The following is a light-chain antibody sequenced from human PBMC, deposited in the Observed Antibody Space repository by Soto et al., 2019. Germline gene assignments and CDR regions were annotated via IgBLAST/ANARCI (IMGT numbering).Light chain of an antibody. CDR1: QGIGKY. V-gene: IGKV1-27*01. CDR2: AAS. CDR3: QRYNSGPRT. Sequence: DIQMTQSPSSLSASVGDRVTITCRASQGIGKYLAWYHQKSGKSPQLLIYAASTLHSGVPSRFSGSGSGTDFTLTISSLQPEDVATYYCQRYNSGPRTFGQGTKVEIK. J-gene: IGKJ1*01.